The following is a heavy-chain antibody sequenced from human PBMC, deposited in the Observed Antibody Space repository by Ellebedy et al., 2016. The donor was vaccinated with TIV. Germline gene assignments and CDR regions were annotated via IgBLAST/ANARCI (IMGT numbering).Heavy chain of an antibody. CDR1: GYTFTSYD. CDR3: ARVRQDSSGYYEGKYYFDY. V-gene: IGHV1-8*01. D-gene: IGHD3-22*01. J-gene: IGHJ4*02. CDR2: MNPNSGNT. Sequence: ASVKVSCXASGYTFTSYDINWVRQATGQGLEWMGWMNPNSGNTGYAQKFQGRVTMTRNTSISTAYMELSSLRSEDTAVYYCARVRQDSSGYYEGKYYFDYWGQGTLVTVSS.